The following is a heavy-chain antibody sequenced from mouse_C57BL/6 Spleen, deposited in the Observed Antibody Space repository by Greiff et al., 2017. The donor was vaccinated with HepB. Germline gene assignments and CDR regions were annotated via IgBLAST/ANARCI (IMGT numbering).Heavy chain of an antibody. CDR2: INPNDGTT. CDR3: ARAKITTVVAPFDD. D-gene: IGHD1-1*01. V-gene: IGHV1-39*01. J-gene: IGHJ2*01. CDR1: GYSFTDYN. Sequence: EVQLQQSGPELVKPGASVKISCKASGYSFTDYNMNWVKQSNGKSLEWIGVINPNDGTTSYNQKFKGKATLTVDQSSSTAYMQLNSLTSEDSAVYYWARAKITTVVAPFDDWGQGTTLTVSS.